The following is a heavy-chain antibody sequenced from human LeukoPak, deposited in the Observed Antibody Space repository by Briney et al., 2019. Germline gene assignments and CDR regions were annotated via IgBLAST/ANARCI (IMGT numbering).Heavy chain of an antibody. CDR2: INSGGSRT. Sequence: PGGSLRLSCAASGFTVSSNYMSWVRQAPGKGLEWVSTINSGGSRTYYADSVKGRFTISRDNSKNTLFLQMNSPRDEDTAVYYCAKGPDRGNLEYWGQGSLVIVSS. V-gene: IGHV3-23*01. CDR3: AKGPDRGNLEY. CDR1: GFTVSSNY. D-gene: IGHD1-14*01. J-gene: IGHJ4*02.